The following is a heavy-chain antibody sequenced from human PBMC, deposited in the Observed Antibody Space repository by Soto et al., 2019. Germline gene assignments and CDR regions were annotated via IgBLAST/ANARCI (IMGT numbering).Heavy chain of an antibody. CDR3: AKDRRSSGWYDFDY. CDR2: ISWNSGSI. D-gene: IGHD6-19*01. J-gene: IGHJ4*02. CDR1: GFTFDDYA. V-gene: IGHV3-9*01. Sequence: GGSLRLSCAASGFTFDDYAMHWVRQAPGKGLEWVSGISWNSGSIGYADSVKGRFTISRDNAKNSLYLQMNSLRAEDTALYYCAKDRRSSGWYDFDYWGQGTLVTVSS.